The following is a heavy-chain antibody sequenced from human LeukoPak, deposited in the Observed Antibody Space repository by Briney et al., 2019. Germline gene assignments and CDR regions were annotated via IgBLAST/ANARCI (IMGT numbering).Heavy chain of an antibody. CDR1: GFTFSSYW. V-gene: IGHV3-7*01. CDR2: IKQDGSES. Sequence: PGGSLRLSCAASGFTFSSYWMSWVRQAPGKGLEWVANIKQDGSESRYVDSVKGRFTISRDNAKNSLYLQMNSLRGEDTAVYYCARDKVGGSMAGSNLDYWGQGNLVTVSS. D-gene: IGHD6-19*01. CDR3: ARDKVGGSMAGSNLDY. J-gene: IGHJ4*02.